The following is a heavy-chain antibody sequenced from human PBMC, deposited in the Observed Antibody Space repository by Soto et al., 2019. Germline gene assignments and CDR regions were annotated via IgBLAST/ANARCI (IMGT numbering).Heavy chain of an antibody. CDR1: GFSFSSYW. V-gene: IGHV3-7*03. CDR2: IRQDGSQI. Sequence: GGSLRLSCAASGFSFSSYWMSWVRQAPGKGLEWVANIRQDGSQIYYLGSVKGRFTISRDNAKNSLYLQMNSLRAEDTAVYYCARLQWPSKGAFDIWGQGTMVTVSS. J-gene: IGHJ3*02. CDR3: ARLQWPSKGAFDI. D-gene: IGHD6-19*01.